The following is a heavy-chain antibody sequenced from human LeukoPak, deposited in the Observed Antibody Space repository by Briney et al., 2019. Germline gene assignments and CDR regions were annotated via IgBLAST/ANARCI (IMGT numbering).Heavy chain of an antibody. D-gene: IGHD1-26*01. Sequence: GGSLRLSCAASGFTFSSYGMHWVRQAPGKGLEWVAVIWYDGSNKYYADSVKGRFTISRDNSKNTLYLQMNSLRAEDTAVYYCAKDGIVGATRDYFDYWGQGTLVTVSS. V-gene: IGHV3-33*06. J-gene: IGHJ4*02. CDR3: AKDGIVGATRDYFDY. CDR2: IWYDGSNK. CDR1: GFTFSSYG.